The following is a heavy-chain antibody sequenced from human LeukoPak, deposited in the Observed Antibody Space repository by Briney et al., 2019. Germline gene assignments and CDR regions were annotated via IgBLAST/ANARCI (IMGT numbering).Heavy chain of an antibody. Sequence: ASVKVSCKASGYTFTSYIIHWVRQAPGQRLEWMGWINAGNANTKYSQKFQGRVTITRDTSASTAYMELSSLTSEDTAVYYCARDSSVWYNDYWGQGPLVTVSS. CDR3: ARDSSVWYNDY. D-gene: IGHD6-19*01. J-gene: IGHJ4*02. CDR2: INAGNANT. CDR1: GYTFTSYI. V-gene: IGHV1-3*01.